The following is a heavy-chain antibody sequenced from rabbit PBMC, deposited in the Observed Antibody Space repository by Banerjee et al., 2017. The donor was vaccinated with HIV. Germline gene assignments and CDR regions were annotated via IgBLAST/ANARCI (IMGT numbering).Heavy chain of an antibody. J-gene: IGHJ4*01. CDR3: AREFWAGGTDYGGLAL. Sequence: QSLEESGGDLVKPGASLTLTCTASGFSFSGSYYMYWVRQAPGKGLEWIACIYADSSGSTYYATRAKGRFTISKTSSTTVTLQMTSLTAADTATYFCAREFWAGGTDYGGLALWGQGTLVTVS. V-gene: IGHV1S40*01. D-gene: IGHD8-1*01. CDR1: GFSFSGSYY. CDR2: IYADSSGST.